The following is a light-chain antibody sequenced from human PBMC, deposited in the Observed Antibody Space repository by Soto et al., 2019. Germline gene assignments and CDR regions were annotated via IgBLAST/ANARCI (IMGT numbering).Light chain of an antibody. CDR3: SSYKTSSTVVV. Sequence: QSVLTQPASVSGSPGQSITISCTGTSSDVGGYNCVSWYQQYPGKAPKLMIFGVSDRPSGVSNRFSGSKSGNTASLTISGLQAEDEADYYCSSYKTSSTVVVFGGGTK. J-gene: IGLJ2*01. V-gene: IGLV2-14*01. CDR2: GVS. CDR1: SSDVGGYNC.